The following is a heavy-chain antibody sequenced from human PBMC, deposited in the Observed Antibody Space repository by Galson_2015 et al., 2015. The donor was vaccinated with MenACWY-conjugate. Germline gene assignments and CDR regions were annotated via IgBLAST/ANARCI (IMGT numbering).Heavy chain of an antibody. CDR1: GGTFSSYA. V-gene: IGHV1-69*13. D-gene: IGHD3-22*01. Sequence: SVKVSCKASGGTFSSYAISWVRQAPGQGLEWMGGIIPIFGTANYAQKFQGRVTITADESTSTAYMELSSLRSEDTAVYYCARDYYDSSGYSRDYYGMDVWGQGTTVTVSS. CDR2: IIPIFGTA. J-gene: IGHJ6*02. CDR3: ARDYYDSSGYSRDYYGMDV.